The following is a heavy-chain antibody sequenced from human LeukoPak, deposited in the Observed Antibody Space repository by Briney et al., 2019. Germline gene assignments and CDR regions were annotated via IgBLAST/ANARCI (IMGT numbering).Heavy chain of an antibody. Sequence: PSETLSLTCTVSGGSISSGSHHWGWFRQSPGKGLEWIGSLYYSRTTYYNPSLNSRVTISVDTSKNQFSLKLSSVTAADTAVYYRARHYGPWGQGTLVTVSS. CDR3: ARHYGP. CDR1: GGSISSGSHH. J-gene: IGHJ5*02. CDR2: LYYSRTT. D-gene: IGHD3-10*01. V-gene: IGHV4-39*01.